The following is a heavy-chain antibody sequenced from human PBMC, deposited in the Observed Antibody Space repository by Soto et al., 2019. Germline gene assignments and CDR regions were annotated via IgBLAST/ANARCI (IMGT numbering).Heavy chain of an antibody. CDR1: GDSIRTDY. J-gene: IGHJ1*01. D-gene: IGHD6-13*01. CDR2: IYYGGST. CDR3: AKDLFSWALRRAEYFQH. V-gene: IGHV4-4*08. Sequence: SETLSLTCTVSGDSIRTDYWSWIRQSPGKGLEWIGFIYYGGSTNYNPSLKSRVTISVDTPKNQFSLKLSSVTAADTAVYYCAKDLFSWALRRAEYFQHWGQGTMVTAPQ.